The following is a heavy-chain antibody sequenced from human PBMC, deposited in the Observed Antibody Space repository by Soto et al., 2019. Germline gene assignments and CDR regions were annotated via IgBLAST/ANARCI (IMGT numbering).Heavy chain of an antibody. V-gene: IGHV3-33*01. CDR3: ARELFPSGLNY. CDR2: IWYDGSNK. J-gene: IGHJ4*02. Sequence: SLRLSCAASGFTFSSYGMHWVRQAPGKGLEWVAVIWYDGSNKYYADSVKGRFTISRDNSKNTLYLQMNSLRAEDTAVYYCARELFPSGLNYWGQGTLVTVSS. CDR1: GFTFSSYG. D-gene: IGHD2-21*01.